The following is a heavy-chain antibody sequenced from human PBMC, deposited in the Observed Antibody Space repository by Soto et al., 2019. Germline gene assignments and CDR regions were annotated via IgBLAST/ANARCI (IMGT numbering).Heavy chain of an antibody. Sequence: PSQTLSLTCAISGDSVYSNSAAWNWVRQSPSRGLEWLGRTYYKSKWDTDYAVSVKSRITINPDTSKNQFSLQLNSVTPEDTAVYYCARGRFLSGWSVYKAYHYFYGMDVWGQGTTVTVSS. CDR1: GDSVYSNSAA. J-gene: IGHJ6*02. D-gene: IGHD6-19*01. V-gene: IGHV6-1*01. CDR3: ARGRFLSGWSVYKAYHYFYGMDV. CDR2: TYYKSKWDT.